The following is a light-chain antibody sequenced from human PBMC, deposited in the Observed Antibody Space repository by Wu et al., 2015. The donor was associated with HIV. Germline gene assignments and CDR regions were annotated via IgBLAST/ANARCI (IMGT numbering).Light chain of an antibody. CDR3: QQCGAWPLT. Sequence: EIVMTQSPATLSVSPGERATLSCRASQSVTTYLAWYQQKPGQAPRLLIYDASNRVTGVPARFRGSGSGTDFTLVISSLEPEDFAVYYCQQCGAWPLTFGPGTKVEIK. CDR2: DAS. V-gene: IGKV3-11*01. CDR1: QSVTTY. J-gene: IGKJ3*01.